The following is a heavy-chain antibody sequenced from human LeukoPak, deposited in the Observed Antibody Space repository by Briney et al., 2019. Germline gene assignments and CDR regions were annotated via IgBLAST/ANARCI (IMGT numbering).Heavy chain of an antibody. V-gene: IGHV4-34*01. CDR3: ARGDSITMVRGVAYYFDY. CDR1: GGSFSGYY. CDR2: INHSGST. D-gene: IGHD3-10*01. J-gene: IGHJ4*02. Sequence: SETLSLTCAVYGGSFSGYYWSWIRQPPGKGLEWIGEINHSGSTNYNPSLKSRVTISVDTSKNQFSLKLSSVTAADTAVYYCARGDSITMVRGVAYYFDYWGQGTLVTVSS.